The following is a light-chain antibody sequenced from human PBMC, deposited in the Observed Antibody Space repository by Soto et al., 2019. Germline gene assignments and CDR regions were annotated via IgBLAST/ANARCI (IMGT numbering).Light chain of an antibody. CDR3: CSYAGSSTFV. Sequence: QPVSVSGSPGQSITISCTGTSSDVGSFNLVSWYQQHPGKAPKFMIYEVSKRPSGVSNRFSGSKSANTASLTISGLQAEDEADYYCCSYAGSSTFVCGTGTKLTVL. CDR2: EVS. J-gene: IGLJ1*01. V-gene: IGLV2-23*02. CDR1: SSDVGSFNL.